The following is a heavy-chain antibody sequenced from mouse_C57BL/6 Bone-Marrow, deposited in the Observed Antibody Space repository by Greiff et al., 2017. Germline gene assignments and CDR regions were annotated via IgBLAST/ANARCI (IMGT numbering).Heavy chain of an antibody. V-gene: IGHV1-69*01. CDR2: IDPSDSYT. CDR3: AREGMLSAWFAY. CDR1: GYTFTSYW. J-gene: IGHJ3*01. Sequence: QVQLKQPGAELVMPGASVKLSCKASGYTFTSYWMHWVKQRPGQGLEWIGEIDPSDSYTNYNQKFKGKSTLTVDKSSSTAYMQLSSLTSEDSAVDYCAREGMLSAWFAYWGQGTLVTVSA. D-gene: IGHD3-2*02.